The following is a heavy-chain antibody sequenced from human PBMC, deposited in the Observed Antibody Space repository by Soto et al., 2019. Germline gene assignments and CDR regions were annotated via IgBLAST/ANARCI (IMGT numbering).Heavy chain of an antibody. J-gene: IGHJ4*02. CDR1: GFTFISYC. D-gene: IGHD3-16*01. V-gene: IGHV3-33*01. CDR3: ARGSTYANTWDVDIDY. Sequence: SLRLSCSSSGFTFISYCMHFFLHSPCKVLEWVAVIWYDGSDKYYSDSVKGRFTVSRDNSKNTLYLKMNNLRAEDKAVYYCARGSTYANTWDVDIDYWGKGNTVNVSS. CDR2: IWYDGSDK.